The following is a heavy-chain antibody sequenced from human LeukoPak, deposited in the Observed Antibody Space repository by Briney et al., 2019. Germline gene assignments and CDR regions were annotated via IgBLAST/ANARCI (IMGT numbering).Heavy chain of an antibody. CDR1: GGSICSYY. J-gene: IGHJ6*03. Sequence: SETLSLTCTVSGGSICSYYWSWIRQPPGKGLEWIGYIYYSGSTNYNPSLKSRVTISVDTSKNQFSLKLSSVTAADTAVYYCARVPRLGYCSGGSCYGLGRYYYYYYMDVWGKGTTVTVSS. CDR3: ARVPRLGYCSGGSCYGLGRYYYYYYMDV. V-gene: IGHV4-59*01. CDR2: IYYSGST. D-gene: IGHD2-15*01.